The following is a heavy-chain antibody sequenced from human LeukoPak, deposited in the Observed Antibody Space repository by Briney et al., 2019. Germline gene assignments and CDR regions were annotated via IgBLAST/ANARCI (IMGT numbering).Heavy chain of an antibody. D-gene: IGHD5-18*01. CDR1: GGSISSSSYY. CDR3: ARDRGYSYGHGSYFDY. Sequence: PSETLSLTCTVSGGSISSSSYYWGWIRQPPGKGLEWIGSIYYSGSTNYNPSLKSRVTISVDTSKNQFSLKLSSVTAADTAVYYCARDRGYSYGHGSYFDYWGQGTLVTVSS. CDR2: IYYSGST. J-gene: IGHJ4*02. V-gene: IGHV4-39*07.